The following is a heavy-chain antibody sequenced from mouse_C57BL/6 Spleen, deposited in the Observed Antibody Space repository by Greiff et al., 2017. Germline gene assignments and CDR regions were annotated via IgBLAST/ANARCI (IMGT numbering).Heavy chain of an antibody. CDR1: GFTFSDYG. Sequence: EVKLVESGGGLVKPGGSLKLSCAASGFTFSDYGMHWVRQAPEKGLEWVAYISSGSSTIYYADTVKGRFTISRDNAKNTQFLQMTRLRSEDTAMYYWARGAWDYYAMDYWGQGTSVTVSS. CDR3: ARGAWDYYAMDY. CDR2: ISSGSSTI. V-gene: IGHV5-17*01. J-gene: IGHJ4*01. D-gene: IGHD4-1*01.